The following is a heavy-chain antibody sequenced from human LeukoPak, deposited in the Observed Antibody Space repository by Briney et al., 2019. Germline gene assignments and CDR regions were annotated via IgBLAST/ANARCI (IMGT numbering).Heavy chain of an antibody. V-gene: IGHV3-48*04. CDR1: GFPFITYN. Sequence: PGGSLRLSCAVSGFPFITYNMNWVRQAPGKGLEWVSYIDSSSSTIYYADSVKGRFTISRDNAKNSLYLQMNSLRAEDTAVYYCARDYDYYDSSGYYDWGQGTLVTVSS. J-gene: IGHJ4*02. D-gene: IGHD3-22*01. CDR3: ARDYDYYDSSGYYD. CDR2: IDSSSSTI.